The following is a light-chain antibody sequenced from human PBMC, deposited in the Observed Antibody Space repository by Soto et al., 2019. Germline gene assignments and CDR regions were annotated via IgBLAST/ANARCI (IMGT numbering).Light chain of an antibody. CDR2: DAS. V-gene: IGKV3-11*01. CDR3: QQRGNWPPIT. J-gene: IGKJ5*01. Sequence: ETVLTQSPATLSLSPGERATLSCRASQSVSRFLAWYQQKPGQAPRLLIYDASNRATGIPARFSGSGSGTDFTLIISSLEPEDFAVYYCQQRGNWPPITFDQGTRLDIK. CDR1: QSVSRF.